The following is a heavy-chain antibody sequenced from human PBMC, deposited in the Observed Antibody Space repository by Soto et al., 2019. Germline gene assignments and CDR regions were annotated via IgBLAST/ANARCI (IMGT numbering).Heavy chain of an antibody. CDR1: GFTFSSYS. D-gene: IGHD6-13*01. CDR2: ISSSSSYI. Sequence: EVQLVESGGGLVKPGGSLRLSCAASGFTFSSYSMNWVRQAPGKGLEWVSSISSSSSYIYYADSVKGRFTISRDSAKNSLYLQMNSLRAEDTAVYYCARPPEIAAAGTYYYYGMDVWGQGTTVTVSS. J-gene: IGHJ6*02. CDR3: ARPPEIAAAGTYYYYGMDV. V-gene: IGHV3-21*01.